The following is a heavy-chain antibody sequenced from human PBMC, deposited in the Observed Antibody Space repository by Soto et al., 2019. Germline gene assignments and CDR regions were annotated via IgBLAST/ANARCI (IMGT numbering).Heavy chain of an antibody. V-gene: IGHV3-30-3*01. CDR2: ISYDGSNK. Sequence: WGSLRVSCASSDFTFSSYAMHWVRQAPGKGLEWVAVISYDGSNKYYADSVKGRFTISRDNSKNTLYLQMNSLRAEDTAVYYCARDPVVVAATYYYSYGMDVWGQGTPVTVSS. D-gene: IGHD2-15*01. CDR1: DFTFSSYA. CDR3: ARDPVVVAATYYYSYGMDV. J-gene: IGHJ6*01.